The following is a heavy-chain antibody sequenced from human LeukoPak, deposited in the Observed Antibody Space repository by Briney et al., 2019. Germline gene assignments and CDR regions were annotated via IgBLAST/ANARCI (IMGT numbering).Heavy chain of an antibody. CDR2: INPDSGGT. CDR1: GYTFTGYY. J-gene: IGHJ5*02. CDR3: AKDQRYGSGSYYRPLWFDP. Sequence: ASVKVSCKASGYTFTGYYMHWVRQAPGQGLEWMGWINPDSGGTNCAQKFQGRVTMTRDTSISTAYMELSRLRSDDTAVYYCAKDQRYGSGSYYRPLWFDPWGQGTLVTVSS. V-gene: IGHV1-2*02. D-gene: IGHD3-10*01.